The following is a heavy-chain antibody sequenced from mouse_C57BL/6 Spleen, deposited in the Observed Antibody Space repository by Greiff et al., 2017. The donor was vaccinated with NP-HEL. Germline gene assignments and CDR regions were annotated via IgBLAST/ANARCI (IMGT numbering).Heavy chain of an antibody. Sequence: QVQLKESGPGLVQPSQSLSITCTVSGFSLTSYGVHWVRQSPGKGLEWLGVIWRGGSTAYNAAFMSRLSITKDNSKSQVFFKMNSLQADDTAIYYCVKHYGSSSYYAMDYWGQGTSVTVSS. J-gene: IGHJ4*01. CDR2: IWRGGST. D-gene: IGHD1-1*01. V-gene: IGHV2-5*01. CDR3: VKHYGSSSYYAMDY. CDR1: GFSLTSYG.